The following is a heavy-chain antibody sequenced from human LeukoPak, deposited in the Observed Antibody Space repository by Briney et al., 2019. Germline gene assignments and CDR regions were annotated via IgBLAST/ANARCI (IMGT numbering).Heavy chain of an antibody. Sequence: GGSLRLSCAVSGFSVSSYGMSWVRQAPGKGLEWISAINLNGDTKYYADSVKGRFTVSRDHSENTLYLRMNSLRTEDTAVYYCAQGYSSGWFPNWGQGSLVSVSS. CDR3: AQGYSSGWFPN. D-gene: IGHD6-19*01. CDR1: GFSVSSYG. CDR2: INLNGDTK. V-gene: IGHV3-23*01. J-gene: IGHJ4*02.